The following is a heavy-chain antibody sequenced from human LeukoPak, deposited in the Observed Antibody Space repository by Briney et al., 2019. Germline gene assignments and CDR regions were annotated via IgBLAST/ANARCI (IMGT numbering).Heavy chain of an antibody. V-gene: IGHV1-2*04. CDR1: GYTFTSYD. CDR3: ARAGYYDILTGYGWYGMDV. CDR2: INPNSGGT. J-gene: IGHJ6*02. D-gene: IGHD3-9*01. Sequence: ASVKVSCKASGYTFTSYDINWVRQATGQGLEWMGWINPNSGGTNYAQKFQGWVTMTRDTSISTAYMELSRLRSDDTAVYYCARAGYYDILTGYGWYGMDVWGQGTTVTVSS.